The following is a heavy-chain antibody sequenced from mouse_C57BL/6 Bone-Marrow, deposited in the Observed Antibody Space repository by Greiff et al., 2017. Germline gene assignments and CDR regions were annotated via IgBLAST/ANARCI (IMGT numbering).Heavy chain of an antibody. D-gene: IGHD1-1*01. J-gene: IGHJ3*01. CDR1: GYAFSSSW. V-gene: IGHV1-82*01. CDR2: IYPGDGDT. Sequence: VQLQQSGPELVKPVASVKISCKASGYAFSSSWMNWVKQRPGKGLEWIGRIYPGDGDTNYNGKFKGKATLTADKSSSTAYMQLSSLTSEDSAVYFCARDYYGSSLFAYWGQGTLVTVSA. CDR3: ARDYYGSSLFAY.